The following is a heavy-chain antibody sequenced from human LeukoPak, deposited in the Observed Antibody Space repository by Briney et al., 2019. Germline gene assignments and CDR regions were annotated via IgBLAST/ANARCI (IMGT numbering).Heavy chain of an antibody. Sequence: VASVQVSCKASGYTFTGYYMHWVRQAPGQGLEWLGWINPNSGGTNYAQKFQGRVTMTRDTSISTAYMELSRLRSDDTAVYYCARGIVGATTGDWGQGTLVTVSS. CDR3: ARGIVGATTGD. CDR1: GYTFTGYY. J-gene: IGHJ4*02. CDR2: INPNSGGT. D-gene: IGHD1-26*01. V-gene: IGHV1-2*02.